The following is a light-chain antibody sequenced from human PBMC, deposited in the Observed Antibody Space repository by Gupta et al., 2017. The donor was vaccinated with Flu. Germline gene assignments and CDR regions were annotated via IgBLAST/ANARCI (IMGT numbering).Light chain of an antibody. CDR2: DNN. CDR1: SLSNSY. CDR3: NSRESTDNNQAV. V-gene: IGLV3-19*01. Sequence: SSALPQYPAVSVALGQTVRLTCQGDSLSNSYASWYQQKPGQAPVLVIYDNNIRRSGSPDRVSGSSSGNTAALTITGAQAEEEADYYCNSRESTDNNQAVFGGGTKLTVL. J-gene: IGLJ2*01.